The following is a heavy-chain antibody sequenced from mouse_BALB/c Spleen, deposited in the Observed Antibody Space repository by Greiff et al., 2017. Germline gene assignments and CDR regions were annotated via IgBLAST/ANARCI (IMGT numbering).Heavy chain of an antibody. CDR2: IYPGSGST. J-gene: IGHJ2*01. CDR3: TREGTYYRYDGYYFDY. V-gene: IGHV1S22*01. CDR1: GYTFTSYW. Sequence: LQQPGSELVRPGASVKLSCKASGYTFTSYWMHWVKQRHGQGLEWIGNIYPGSGSTNYDEKFKSKGTLTVDTSSSTAYMHLSSLTSEDSAVYYCTREGTYYRYDGYYFDYWGQGTTLTVSS. D-gene: IGHD2-14*01.